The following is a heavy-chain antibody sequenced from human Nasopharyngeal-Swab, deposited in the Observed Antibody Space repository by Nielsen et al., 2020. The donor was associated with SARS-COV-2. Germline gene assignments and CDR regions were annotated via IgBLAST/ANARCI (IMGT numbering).Heavy chain of an antibody. Sequence: SETLSLTCAVYGGSFSTYYWGWIRQPPGKGLEWIAEINHSGSTNYNPSLKSRVTISVDTSKNQFSLKLSSVTAADTAVYYCARGLSGVVQAPILGLGPYYSYYYMDVWGKGTTVTVSS. J-gene: IGHJ6*03. CDR2: INHSGST. CDR3: ARGLSGVVQAPILGLGPYYSYYYMDV. D-gene: IGHD2-8*01. CDR1: GGSFSTYY. V-gene: IGHV4-34*01.